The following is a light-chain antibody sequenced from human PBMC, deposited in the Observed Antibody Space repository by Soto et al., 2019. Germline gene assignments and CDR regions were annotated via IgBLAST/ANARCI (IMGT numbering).Light chain of an antibody. CDR2: EVN. Sequence: QSALTQPASVSGSPGQSITISCTGTSSDVGSHNLVSWYQQHPGKAPQLMIYEVNKRPSGVSNRFSGSKSGNTASLTISGLQAEDEADYYCCSYAGSTTFVVFGTGTKLTVL. CDR1: SSDVGSHNL. CDR3: CSYAGSTTFVV. J-gene: IGLJ1*01. V-gene: IGLV2-23*02.